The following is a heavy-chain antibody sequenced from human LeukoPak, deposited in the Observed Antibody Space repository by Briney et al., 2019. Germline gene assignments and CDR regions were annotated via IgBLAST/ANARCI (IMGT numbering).Heavy chain of an antibody. CDR1: GFTFSDYY. V-gene: IGHV3-11*01. Sequence: GGSLRLSCAASGFTFSDYYMSWIRQAPGKWLEWVSSITISGSSTYNADSVKGRFTISRDNAKNSLYLQMNSLRAEDTAVYYCARGSVVAANFDFWGQGTLVTASS. D-gene: IGHD2-15*01. CDR2: ITISGSST. J-gene: IGHJ4*02. CDR3: ARGSVVAANFDF.